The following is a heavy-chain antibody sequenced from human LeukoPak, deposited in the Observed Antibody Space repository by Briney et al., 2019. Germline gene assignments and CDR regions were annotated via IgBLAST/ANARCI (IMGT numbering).Heavy chain of an antibody. Sequence: SETLSLTCTVSGGSISSYYWSWIRQPPGKGLEWIGYIYYSGSTNYNPSLKGRATISVDTSKNQFSLKLSSVTAADTAVYYCARGYRGEYYFDYWGQGTLVTVSS. CDR3: ARGYRGEYYFDY. CDR1: GGSISSYY. V-gene: IGHV4-59*01. D-gene: IGHD3-16*01. CDR2: IYYSGST. J-gene: IGHJ4*02.